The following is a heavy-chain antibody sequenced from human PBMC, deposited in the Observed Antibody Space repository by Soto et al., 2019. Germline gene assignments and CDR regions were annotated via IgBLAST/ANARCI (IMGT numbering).Heavy chain of an antibody. J-gene: IGHJ4*02. CDR3: APRVDIVVVPAASIDY. V-gene: IGHV3-23*01. D-gene: IGHD2-2*01. Sequence: GGSLRLSCAASGFTFSSYAMRWVRQAPGKGLEWVSAISGSGGSTYYADSVKGRFTISRDNSKNTLYLQMNSLRAEDTAVYYCAPRVDIVVVPAASIDYWGQGTLVTVSS. CDR2: ISGSGGST. CDR1: GFTFSSYA.